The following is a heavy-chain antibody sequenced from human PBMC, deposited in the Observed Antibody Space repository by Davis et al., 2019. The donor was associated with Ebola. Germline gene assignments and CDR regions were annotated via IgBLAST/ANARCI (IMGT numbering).Heavy chain of an antibody. CDR2: IYYSGST. CDR1: GGSFSGYY. J-gene: IGHJ3*02. D-gene: IGHD3-10*01. CDR3: ARANEVWFGELLSHHDAFDI. V-gene: IGHV4-59*01. Sequence: SETLSLTCAVYGGSFSGYYWSWIRQPPGKGLEWIGYIYYSGSTNYNPSLKSRVTISVDTSKNQFSLKLSSVTAADTAVYYCARANEVWFGELLSHHDAFDIWGQGTMVTVSS.